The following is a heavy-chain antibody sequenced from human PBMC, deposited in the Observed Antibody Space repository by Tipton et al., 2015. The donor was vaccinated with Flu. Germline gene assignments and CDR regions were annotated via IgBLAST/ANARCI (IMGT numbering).Heavy chain of an antibody. V-gene: IGHV4-59*08. Sequence: TLSLTCSVSGASISRYYWSWFRQPPGRGLEWIGEISYSGRTTYNPSLKSRVTISADTSKNQFSLRLSSVTAADTAIYYCAHSSGWYCLDYWGQGTLVTVSS. CDR3: AHSSGWYCLDY. CDR1: GASISRYY. D-gene: IGHD6-19*01. J-gene: IGHJ4*02. CDR2: ISYSGRT.